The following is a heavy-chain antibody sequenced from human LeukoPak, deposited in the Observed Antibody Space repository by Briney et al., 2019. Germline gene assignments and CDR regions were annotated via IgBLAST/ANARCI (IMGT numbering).Heavy chain of an antibody. CDR2: IIPILGIA. J-gene: IGHJ6*02. V-gene: IGHV1-69*04. Sequence: GSSVKVSCKASGGSFSSYAISWVRQAPGQGLEWMGRIIPILGIANYAQKFQGRVTITADKSTSTAYMELSSLRSEDTAVYYCARVYVDPLRSPDRRGYSYGLVEGMDVWGQGTTVTVSS. CDR3: ARVYVDPLRSPDRRGYSYGLVEGMDV. D-gene: IGHD5-18*01. CDR1: GGSFSSYA.